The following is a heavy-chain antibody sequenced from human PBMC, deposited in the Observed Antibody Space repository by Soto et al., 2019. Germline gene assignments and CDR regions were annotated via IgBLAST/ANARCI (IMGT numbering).Heavy chain of an antibody. V-gene: IGHV3-7*01. D-gene: IGHD7-27*01. Sequence: GALRLSCAASGFTFSNYWRSWVRQAPGKGLEWVANIKQDGSEKYYVDSVKGRFTINPDTSKNQFSLQLNSVTPEDTAVYFCATNWGSGPFDIWGQGTMVTVSS. J-gene: IGHJ3*02. CDR2: IKQDGSEK. CDR3: ATNWGSGPFDI. CDR1: GFTFSNYW.